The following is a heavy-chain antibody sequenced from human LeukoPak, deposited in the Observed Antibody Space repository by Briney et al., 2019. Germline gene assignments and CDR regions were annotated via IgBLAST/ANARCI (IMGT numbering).Heavy chain of an antibody. CDR3: AKVATEGYYFDY. J-gene: IGHJ4*02. Sequence: PGGSLRLSCAASGFTSSSYEMNWVRQAPGKGLEWVSYIGSSGTTIYYADSVKGRFTISRDNAKSSLYLQMNSLRAEDTAVYYCAKVATEGYYFDYWGQGTLVTVSS. CDR2: IGSSGTTI. V-gene: IGHV3-48*03. CDR1: GFTSSSYE. D-gene: IGHD5-12*01.